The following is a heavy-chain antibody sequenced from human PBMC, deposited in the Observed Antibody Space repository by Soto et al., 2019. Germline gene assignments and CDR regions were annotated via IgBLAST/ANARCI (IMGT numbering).Heavy chain of an antibody. J-gene: IGHJ6*02. Sequence: GGSLRLSCAASGFTFSDYYMSWIRQAPGKGLEWVSYISSSGSTMYYADSVKGRFTISRDNAKNSLYLQMNSLRAEDTAVYYCASLDFGFYSKYYGMDVWGQGTKVTVSS. CDR2: ISSSGSTM. D-gene: IGHD4-4*01. CDR1: GFTFSDYY. V-gene: IGHV3-11*01. CDR3: ASLDFGFYSKYYGMDV.